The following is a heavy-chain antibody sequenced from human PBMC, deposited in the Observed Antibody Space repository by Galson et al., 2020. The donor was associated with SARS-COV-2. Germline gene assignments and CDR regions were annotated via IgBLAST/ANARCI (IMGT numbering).Heavy chain of an antibody. Sequence: GESLKISCAASGFTFSSYGMHWVRQAPGKGLEWVAVISYDGSNKYYADSVKGRFTISRDNSKNTLYLQMNSLRAEDTAVYYCAKVPYDYGDHYYYYGMDVWGQGTTVTVSS. CDR1: GFTFSSYG. D-gene: IGHD4-17*01. V-gene: IGHV3-30*18. CDR2: ISYDGSNK. CDR3: AKVPYDYGDHYYYYGMDV. J-gene: IGHJ6*02.